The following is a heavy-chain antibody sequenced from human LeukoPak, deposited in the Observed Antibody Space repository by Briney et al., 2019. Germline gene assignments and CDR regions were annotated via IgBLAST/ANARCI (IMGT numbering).Heavy chain of an antibody. CDR1: GFTFSNYF. Sequence: GGSLRLSCAASGFTFSNYFTHWVRQAPGKGLEWVADNGSHTFYVESVKGRFTISRDNSKNTLYLQMNSLGPEDTAVYFCARERQDTVIHSGAFDSWGQGTMVTVSS. CDR3: ARERQDTVIHSGAFDS. V-gene: IGHV3-30-3*01. CDR2: NGSHT. J-gene: IGHJ3*02. D-gene: IGHD2-21*02.